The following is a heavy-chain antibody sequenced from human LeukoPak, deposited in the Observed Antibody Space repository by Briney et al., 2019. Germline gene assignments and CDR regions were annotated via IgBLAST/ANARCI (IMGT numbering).Heavy chain of an antibody. CDR2: IKSKACSGTT. Sequence: GGSLRLSCTTSGFTFADYSMNWVRQAPGKGLEWVGFIKSKACSGTTDYAASVKGRFTVSRDDSNSIAYLHMNSLKIEDTAVYYCTITCCASSCSLVDVWGHGTTVTVSS. CDR1: GFTFADYS. V-gene: IGHV3-49*04. CDR3: TITCCASSCSLVDV. D-gene: IGHD2-15*01. J-gene: IGHJ6*02.